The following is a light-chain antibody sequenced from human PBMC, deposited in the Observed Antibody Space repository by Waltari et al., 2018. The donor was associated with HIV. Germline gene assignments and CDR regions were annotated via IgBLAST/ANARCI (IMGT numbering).Light chain of an antibody. V-gene: IGLV2-14*03. CDR3: SSYTTFNTII. CDR1: GAEVGAYNY. CDR2: DVV. J-gene: IGLJ2*01. Sequence: LTQPPSVSVSPGQSITISCAGTGAEVGAYNYVAWYQKLPDTVPKLIIYDVVSRPSGVSDRFSGSKSGNTASLTISGLQAEDAGDYYCSSYTTFNTIIFGGGTKLTVL.